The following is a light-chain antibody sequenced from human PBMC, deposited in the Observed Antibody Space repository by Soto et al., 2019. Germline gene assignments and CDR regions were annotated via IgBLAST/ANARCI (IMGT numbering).Light chain of an antibody. Sequence: QSVLTQPPSVSAAPGQKVTISCSGSSSNIGNNYVSWYQQLPGTAPKLLIYDNNKRPSGIPDRFSGSKSGTSATLGITGLQTGDEADYYCGTWDSSLSAVVLGGGTEVTVL. CDR1: SSNIGNNY. CDR3: GTWDSSLSAVV. CDR2: DNN. J-gene: IGLJ2*01. V-gene: IGLV1-51*01.